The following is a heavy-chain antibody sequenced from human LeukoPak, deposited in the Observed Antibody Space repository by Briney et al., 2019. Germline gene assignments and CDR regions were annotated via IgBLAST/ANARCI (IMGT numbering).Heavy chain of an antibody. CDR3: ARGYTKTSFHDAFDI. CDR2: IYYSGGT. Sequence: KSSETLSLTCTVSGGSICSYYWSWIRQPPGKGLEWIGYIYYSGGTNYNPSLKSRVTISVDTSKNQFSLKLSSVTAADTAVYYCARGYTKTSFHDAFDIWGQGTMVTVSS. V-gene: IGHV4-59*01. J-gene: IGHJ3*02. D-gene: IGHD5-12*01. CDR1: GGSICSYY.